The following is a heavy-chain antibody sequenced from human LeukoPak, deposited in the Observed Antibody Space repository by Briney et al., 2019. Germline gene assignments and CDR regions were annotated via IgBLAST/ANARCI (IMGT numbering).Heavy chain of an antibody. Sequence: ASVKVSCKISGYTLTEFSMHWVRQSPETGLEWMGGFDPEDGQTIYAQRFQGRLTMTEDTSTDTAYMELSSLRSEDTAVYYCARGLTYCSSTSCYTDFDGYYYMDVWGKGTTVTVSS. D-gene: IGHD2-2*01. V-gene: IGHV1-24*01. CDR1: GYTLTEFS. CDR2: FDPEDGQT. CDR3: ARGLTYCSSTSCYTDFDGYYYMDV. J-gene: IGHJ6*03.